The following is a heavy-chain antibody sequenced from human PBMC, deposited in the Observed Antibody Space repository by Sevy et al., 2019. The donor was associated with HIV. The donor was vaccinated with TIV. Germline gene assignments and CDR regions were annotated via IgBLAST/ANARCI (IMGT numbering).Heavy chain of an antibody. J-gene: IGHJ6*02. CDR1: GLSVTNNG. CDR3: AKDFTGFYGMDV. CDR2: ISNDGINK. V-gene: IGHV3-30*18. D-gene: IGHD3-9*01. Sequence: GGSLRLSCEVSGLSVTNNGMHWVRQAPGKGLEWVAVISNDGINKYYGDSVKGRFIISRDRSKNTLYLQMNILRIEDTAVYYCAKDFTGFYGMDVWGQGTTVTVSS.